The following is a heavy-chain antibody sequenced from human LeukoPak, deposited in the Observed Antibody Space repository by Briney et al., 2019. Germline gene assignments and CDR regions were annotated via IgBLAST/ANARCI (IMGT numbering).Heavy chain of an antibody. J-gene: IGHJ3*02. D-gene: IGHD1-26*01. Sequence: ASVKVSCKASGYTFTSYDINWVRQATGQGLEWMGWMNPNSGNTGYAQKFQGRVTMTRNTSISTAYMELSSLRSEDTAVYYCARAALGGSYYIPAYDAFDIWGQGTMVTVSS. V-gene: IGHV1-8*01. CDR1: GYTFTSYD. CDR2: MNPNSGNT. CDR3: ARAALGGSYYIPAYDAFDI.